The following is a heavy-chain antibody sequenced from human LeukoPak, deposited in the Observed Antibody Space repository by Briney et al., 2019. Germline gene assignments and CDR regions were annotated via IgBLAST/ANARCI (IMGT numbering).Heavy chain of an antibody. V-gene: IGHV4-39*01. CDR1: GGSISSSSHY. CDR2: IYYSGST. D-gene: IGHD2-15*01. J-gene: IGHJ4*02. CDR3: ARQGYCSGGSCYKFFDY. Sequence: SETLSLTCTVSGGSISSSSHYWGWIRQPPGKGLEWIGCIYYSGSTYYNLSLKSRVTISVDTSNNQFSLKLSSVTAADTAVYYCARQGYCSGGSCYKFFDYWGQGTLVTVSS.